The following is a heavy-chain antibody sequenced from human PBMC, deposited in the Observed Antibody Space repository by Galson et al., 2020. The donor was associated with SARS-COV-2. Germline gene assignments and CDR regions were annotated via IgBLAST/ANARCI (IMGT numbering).Heavy chain of an antibody. V-gene: IGHV3-15*01. J-gene: IGHJ4*02. CDR1: GFTFSNAW. Sequence: TGGSLRLSCAASGFTFSNAWMSWVRQVPGKGLEWLGRIKRKSDGGTTDYAAPVKDRFTISRDDSKNTLYLQMNSLKTEDTAVYYCTTERGSYYDYWGQGTLVTVSS. CDR2: IKRKSDGGTT. D-gene: IGHD1-26*01. CDR3: TTERGSYYDY.